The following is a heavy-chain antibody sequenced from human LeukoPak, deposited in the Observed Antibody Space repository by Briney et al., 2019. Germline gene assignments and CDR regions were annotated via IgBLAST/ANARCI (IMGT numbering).Heavy chain of an antibody. V-gene: IGHV3-7*01. J-gene: IGHJ4*01. CDR1: GFTFSSYW. D-gene: IGHD1-26*01. CDR3: ARVRVGYFDL. CDR2: IKQDGGEE. Sequence: GGSLRLSCAASGFTFSSYWMSWVRQAPGKGLEWVANIKQDGGEEYYVDSVKGRFTISRDNATNSLYLQMNRLRATDTSVCECARVRVGYFDLWGQGTVVTVSS.